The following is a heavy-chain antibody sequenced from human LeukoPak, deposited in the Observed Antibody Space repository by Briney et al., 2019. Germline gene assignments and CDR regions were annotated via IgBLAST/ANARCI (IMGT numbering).Heavy chain of an antibody. CDR2: INPSGGST. CDR3: ARGGNWNYGDFNWFDP. J-gene: IGHJ5*02. CDR1: GYTFNTYG. Sequence: GASVKVSCKASGYTFNTYGITWVRQAPGQGLEWMGIINPSGGSTSYAQKFQGRVTMTRDMSTSTVYMELSSLRSEDTAVYYCARGGNWNYGDFNWFDPWGQGTLVTVSS. D-gene: IGHD1-7*01. V-gene: IGHV1-46*02.